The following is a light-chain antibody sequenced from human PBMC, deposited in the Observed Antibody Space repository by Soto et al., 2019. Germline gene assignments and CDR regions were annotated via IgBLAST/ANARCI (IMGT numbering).Light chain of an antibody. CDR1: SANIGAAYN. CDR3: CSYAHGSIYV. V-gene: IGLV1-40*01. Sequence: QSVLTQPPSVSGAPGQRVTISCTGSSANIGAAYNVDWYQQLPGTAPKLLIYGNNNRPSGVPARFSGSKSGTSASLAIAGLQAEDEGDYSCCSYAHGSIYVFGTGTKVTVL. CDR2: GNN. J-gene: IGLJ1*01.